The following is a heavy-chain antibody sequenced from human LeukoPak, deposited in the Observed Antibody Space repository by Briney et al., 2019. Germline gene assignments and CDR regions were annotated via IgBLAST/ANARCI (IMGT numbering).Heavy chain of an antibody. V-gene: IGHV1-2*02. Sequence: ASVKVSCKASGYTFTGYYMHWVRQAPGQGLEWMGWINPNSGGTNYAQKFQGRVTMTRDTSISTAYMELSRLRSDDTAVYYCARDQTSYCSGGSCYPPPREDYYYMDVWGKGTTVTVSS. D-gene: IGHD2-15*01. CDR3: ARDQTSYCSGGSCYPPPREDYYYMDV. CDR1: GYTFTGYY. J-gene: IGHJ6*03. CDR2: INPNSGGT.